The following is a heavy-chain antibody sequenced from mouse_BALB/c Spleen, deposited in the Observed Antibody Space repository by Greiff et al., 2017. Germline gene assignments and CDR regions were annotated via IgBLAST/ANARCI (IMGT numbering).Heavy chain of an antibody. CDR3: ARDGYGNYEYFDV. J-gene: IGHJ1*01. CDR1: GFSLTGYG. CDR2: IWGDGST. D-gene: IGHD2-1*01. V-gene: IGHV2-6-7*01. Sequence: VQLQESGPGLVAPSQSLSITCTVSGFSLTGYGVNWVRQPPGKGLEWLGMIWGDGSTDYNSALKSRLGISKDNSKSQVFLKMNSLQTDDTARYYCARDGYGNYEYFDVWGAGTTVTVSS.